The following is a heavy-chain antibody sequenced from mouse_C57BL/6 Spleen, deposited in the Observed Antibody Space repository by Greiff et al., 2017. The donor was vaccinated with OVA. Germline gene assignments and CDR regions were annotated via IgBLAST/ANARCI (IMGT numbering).Heavy chain of an antibody. CDR3: ARAESVWYFDV. J-gene: IGHJ1*03. Sequence: EVHLLQSGPELVKPGASVKISSKASGYSFTGYSMNWVKQSPEKSLEWIGEINPSTGGTPYNQKFKAQATLTVDKSYSTAYMQLKSLTSDDSAVYYCARAESVWYFDVWGTGTTVTVSS. CDR1: GYSFTGYS. V-gene: IGHV1-42*01. CDR2: INPSTGGT.